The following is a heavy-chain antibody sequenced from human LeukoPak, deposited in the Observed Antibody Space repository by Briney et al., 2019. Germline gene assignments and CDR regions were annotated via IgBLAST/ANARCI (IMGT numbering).Heavy chain of an antibody. J-gene: IGHJ6*03. Sequence: SQTLPLTCTVSGGSISSGSYYWSWIRQPAGKGLEWIGRIYTSGSTNYNPSLKSRVTISVDTSKNQFSLKLSSVTAADTAVYYCARGIGYCSSTSCKGYYYYMDVWGKGTTVTVSS. V-gene: IGHV4-61*02. CDR1: GGSISSGSYY. D-gene: IGHD2-2*03. CDR3: ARGIGYCSSTSCKGYYYYMDV. CDR2: IYTSGST.